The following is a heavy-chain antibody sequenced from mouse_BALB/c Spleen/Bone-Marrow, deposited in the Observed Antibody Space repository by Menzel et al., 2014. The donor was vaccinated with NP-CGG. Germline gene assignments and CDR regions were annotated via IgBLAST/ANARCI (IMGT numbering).Heavy chain of an antibody. J-gene: IGHJ3*01. CDR2: ISYSGST. Sequence: VQLQQSGPGLVKPSQSLSLTCTVTGYSITSDYACNWIRQFPENKLEWMGYISYSGSTSYNPSLKSRISITRDTSKNQFFLQLNSVTTEDTATYYCASPSWFAYWGQGTLVTVSA. V-gene: IGHV3-2*02. CDR3: ASPSWFAY. CDR1: GYSITSDYA.